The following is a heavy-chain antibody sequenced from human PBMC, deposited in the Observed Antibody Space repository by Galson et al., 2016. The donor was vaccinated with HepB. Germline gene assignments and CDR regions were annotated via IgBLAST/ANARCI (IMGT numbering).Heavy chain of an antibody. CDR2: INPSGGST. V-gene: IGHV1-46*03. Sequence: SVKVSCKASGYTFTSYYMHWVRQAPGQGLEWMGIINPSGGSTSYAQKFQGRVTMTRDTSTSTVYMELSSLRSEDTAVYYCARAQAAKEWLRYYFDYWGQGTLVTVSS. CDR1: GYTFTSYY. J-gene: IGHJ4*02. D-gene: IGHD3-3*01. CDR3: ARAQAAKEWLRYYFDY.